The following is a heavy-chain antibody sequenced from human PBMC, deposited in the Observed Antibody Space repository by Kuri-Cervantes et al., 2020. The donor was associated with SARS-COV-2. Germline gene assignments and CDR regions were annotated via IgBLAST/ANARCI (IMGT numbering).Heavy chain of an antibody. J-gene: IGHJ5*02. CDR1: GFTFSSYG. D-gene: IGHD5-18*01. CDR2: IAYDGSNK. Sequence: LSLTCAASGFTFSSYGMHWVRQAPGNGLEWVAVIAYDGSNKYYADSVKGRFTISRDNSKNTLYLQMNSLRSEDTAVYYCARFGPHSYGYGFWFDPWGQGTLVTVSS. V-gene: IGHV3-30*03. CDR3: ARFGPHSYGYGFWFDP.